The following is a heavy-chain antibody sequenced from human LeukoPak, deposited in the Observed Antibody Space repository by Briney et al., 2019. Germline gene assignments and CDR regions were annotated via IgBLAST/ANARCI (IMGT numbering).Heavy chain of an antibody. CDR3: AKDMNTVTTTFDY. V-gene: IGHV3-30*18. CDR1: GFTFSTYA. D-gene: IGHD4-17*01. Sequence: PGGSLRLSCAASGFTFSTYAMHWGRQAPGKGLEWVAFISNDATKKYYADSVKGRSTISRDNSENTLYLQMNSLRAEDTAVYYCAKDMNTVTTTFDYWGQGTLVTVSS. J-gene: IGHJ4*02. CDR2: ISNDATKK.